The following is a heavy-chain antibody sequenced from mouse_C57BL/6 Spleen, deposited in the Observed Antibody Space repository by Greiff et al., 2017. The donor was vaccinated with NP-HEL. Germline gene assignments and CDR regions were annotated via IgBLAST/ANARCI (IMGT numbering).Heavy chain of an antibody. CDR3: ARGSTVDAMDY. CDR1: CYTFTSYW. V-gene: IGHV1-55*01. J-gene: IGHJ4*01. CDR2: IYPGSGST. D-gene: IGHD1-1*01. Sequence: QVQLQQPGAELVKPGASVKMSCKASCYTFTSYWITWVKQRPGQGLEWIGDIYPGSGSTNYNEKFKSKATLTVDTSSSTAYMQLSSLTSEDSAVYYCARGSTVDAMDYWGQGTSVTVSS.